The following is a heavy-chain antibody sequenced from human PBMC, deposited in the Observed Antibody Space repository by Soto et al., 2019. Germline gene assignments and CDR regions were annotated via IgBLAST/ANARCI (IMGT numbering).Heavy chain of an antibody. CDR3: AADVPTAGAGEFDY. J-gene: IGHJ4*02. CDR1: GFTFTNAW. CDR2: IKTKTEGETT. D-gene: IGHD6-19*01. V-gene: IGHV3-15*01. Sequence: GGSLRLSCAASGFTFTNAWMNWVRQAPGKGLEWVGHIKTKTEGETTDYAAPVKGRFSISRDDSKNTQSLQMNGLRSEDTAVYYCAADVPTAGAGEFDYWGQGILVTVSS.